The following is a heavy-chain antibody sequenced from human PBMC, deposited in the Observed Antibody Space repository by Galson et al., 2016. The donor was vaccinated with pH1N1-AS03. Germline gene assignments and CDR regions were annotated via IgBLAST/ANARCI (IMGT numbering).Heavy chain of an antibody. CDR3: ARDTARSFDY. CDR2: IEASSTYI. V-gene: IGHV3-21*01. D-gene: IGHD5-18*01. J-gene: IGHJ4*02. Sequence: LRLSCAVSGFTLRDYNLNWVRQAPGKGPEWVSSIEASSTYIYYADSVKGRFTISRDNSKNSLYLQMNSLRAEDTAVYYCARDTARSFDYWGLGTLVSVSS. CDR1: GFTLRDYN.